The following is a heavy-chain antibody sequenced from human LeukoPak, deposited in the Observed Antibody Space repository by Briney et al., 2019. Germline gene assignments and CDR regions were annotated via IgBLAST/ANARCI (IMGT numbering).Heavy chain of an antibody. CDR3: ARHDNAYSYGVDY. CDR1: GYSISSGYY. Sequence: SETLFLTCTVSGYSISSGYYWGWIRQPPGKGLEWIGYIHSSGSTNPNPSLKRRLTTSADTSKNQISLKLSSVTAADTGVYYCARHDNAYSYGVDYWGQGTLVTVSS. J-gene: IGHJ4*02. CDR2: IHSSGST. D-gene: IGHD5-18*01. V-gene: IGHV4-38-2*02.